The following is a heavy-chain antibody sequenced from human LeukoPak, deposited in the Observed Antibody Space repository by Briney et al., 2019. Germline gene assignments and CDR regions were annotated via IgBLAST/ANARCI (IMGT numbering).Heavy chain of an antibody. CDR1: GGSFSGYY. CDR2: INHSGST. J-gene: IGHJ5*02. Sequence: PSETLSLTCAVYGGSFSGYYWSWIRQPPGKGLEWIGEINHSGSTNYNPSLKSRVTISVDTSKNQFSLKLSSVTAADTAVYYCARRTVLRYFGWLSNAFDPWGQGTLVTVSS. D-gene: IGHD3-9*01. CDR3: ARRTVLRYFGWLSNAFDP. V-gene: IGHV4-34*01.